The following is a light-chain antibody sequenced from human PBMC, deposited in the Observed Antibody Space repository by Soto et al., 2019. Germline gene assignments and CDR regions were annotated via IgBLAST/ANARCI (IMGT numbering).Light chain of an antibody. CDR3: YSPDNSGNHWGV. J-gene: IGLJ2*01. CDR2: EDT. CDR1: ALPKKY. V-gene: IGLV3-10*01. Sequence: SYELTQPPSVSVSPGQTARITCSGDALPKKYAYWYQQKSGQAPVLVIHEDTKRPSGIPARVSGSSSGTMATLTISGAQVEDEADYSCYSPDNSGNHWGVFGGGTKLTVL.